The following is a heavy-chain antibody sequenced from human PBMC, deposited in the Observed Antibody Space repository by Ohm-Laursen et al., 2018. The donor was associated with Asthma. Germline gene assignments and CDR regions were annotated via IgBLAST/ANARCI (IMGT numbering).Heavy chain of an antibody. V-gene: IGHV4-31*03. CDR3: ARGSFYYESTGYYFFDH. D-gene: IGHD3-22*01. CDR2: IYYSGNT. J-gene: IGHJ4*02. Sequence: SQTLSLTCTVSGDSISSGNNYWSWIRQHPAKGLEWIGYIYYSGNTYSNPSLRSRVAISVDTSTNQFSLNLTSVTAADTAVYYCARGSFYYESTGYYFFDHWGQGALVTASS. CDR1: GDSISSGNNY.